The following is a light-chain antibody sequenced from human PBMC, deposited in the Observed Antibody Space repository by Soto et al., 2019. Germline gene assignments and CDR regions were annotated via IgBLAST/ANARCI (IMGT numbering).Light chain of an antibody. CDR2: GAS. V-gene: IGKV3-15*01. J-gene: IGKJ4*01. Sequence: EIVMTQYPDTLSVSPGETVTLPCRASQSIRTNLAWYQHKPGQSPRLLIYGASNRATGFPARFSGSGSGTEFTLTISSLQPEDFATYYCQQADSFPLTFGGGTKVDIK. CDR1: QSIRTN. CDR3: QQADSFPLT.